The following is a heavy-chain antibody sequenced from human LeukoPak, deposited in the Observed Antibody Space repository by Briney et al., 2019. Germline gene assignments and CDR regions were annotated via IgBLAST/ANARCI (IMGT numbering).Heavy chain of an antibody. D-gene: IGHD2-2*02. CDR2: IIPIFGTA. V-gene: IGHV1-69*05. CDR3: ARVKFHIGYCSSTSCYKNWFDP. Sequence: GASVKVSCKASGGTFSSYAISWVRQAPGQRLEWMGGIIPIFGTANYAQKFQGRVTITTDESTSTAYMELSSLRSEDTAVYYCARVKFHIGYCSSTSCYKNWFDPWGQGTLVTVSS. CDR1: GGTFSSYA. J-gene: IGHJ5*02.